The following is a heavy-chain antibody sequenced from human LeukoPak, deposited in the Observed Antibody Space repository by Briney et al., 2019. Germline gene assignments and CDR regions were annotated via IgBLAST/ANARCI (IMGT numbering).Heavy chain of an antibody. V-gene: IGHV4-4*07. CDR3: ASGGRISAANWFDP. J-gene: IGHJ5*02. Sequence: SETLSLTCTISGGSISTYYWSWIRQPAGKGLEWIGRVYPSGRTSYNPSLENRVTMSVDTSKKQFSLKLRSVTAADTAVYYCASGGRISAANWFDPWGQGTLVTVSS. CDR2: VYPSGRT. D-gene: IGHD6-13*01. CDR1: GGSISTYY.